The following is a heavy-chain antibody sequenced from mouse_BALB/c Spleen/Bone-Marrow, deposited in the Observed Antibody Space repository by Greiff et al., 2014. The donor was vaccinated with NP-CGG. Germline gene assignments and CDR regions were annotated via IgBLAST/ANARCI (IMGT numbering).Heavy chain of an antibody. CDR1: GYTFTEYT. CDR2: INPNNGGT. J-gene: IGHJ4*01. D-gene: IGHD2-2*01. V-gene: IGHV1-22*01. CDR3: ARRIPYGYARDY. Sequence: EVQLQQSGPELVKPGASVKISCKPSGYTFTEYTMHWVKQSHGKSLEWIGTINPNNGGTSYNQKFKGKATLTVDKSSSTAYMELRSLTSEGSAVYYCARRIPYGYARDYWGQGTSVTVSS.